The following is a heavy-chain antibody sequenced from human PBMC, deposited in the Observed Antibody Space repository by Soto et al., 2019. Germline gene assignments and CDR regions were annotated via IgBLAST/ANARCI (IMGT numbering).Heavy chain of an antibody. J-gene: IGHJ5*02. D-gene: IGHD4-17*01. CDR2: ISSDRSNT. Sequence: GGSLSLSCAASGFTFSSYWMHWVCQAPGKGLEWVSRISSDRSNTYYADSVKGRFTISRDNAKNTLYLQMNSLRAEDTAVYYCARDRYGDYALGWFDPWGQGTLVTVSS. CDR1: GFTFSSYW. CDR3: ARDRYGDYALGWFDP. V-gene: IGHV3-74*01.